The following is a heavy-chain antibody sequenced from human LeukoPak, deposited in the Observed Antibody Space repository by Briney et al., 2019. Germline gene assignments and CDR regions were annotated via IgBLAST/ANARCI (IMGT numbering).Heavy chain of an antibody. V-gene: IGHV3-23*01. Sequence: GGSLRLSCAASGFTFSSDAMSWLRQAPGKRLEWVSTISGSSGSTYYADSVKGRFTISRDNSKNTLYLQMNSLRDEDTAEYYCAKAKIDQLHLYYFDCWGQGTLVTVSS. CDR1: GFTFSSDA. D-gene: IGHD2-2*01. CDR2: ISGSSGST. J-gene: IGHJ4*02. CDR3: AKAKIDQLHLYYFDC.